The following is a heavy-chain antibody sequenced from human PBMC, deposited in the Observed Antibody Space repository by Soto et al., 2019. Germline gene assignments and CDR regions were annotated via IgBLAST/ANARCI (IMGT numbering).Heavy chain of an antibody. V-gene: IGHV3-7*01. J-gene: IGHJ4*02. CDR3: ARDVSGKLGHDS. CDR1: GFTFSSFW. CDR2: TKQDGSDK. D-gene: IGHD3-10*01. Sequence: VQLVESGGGVVQPGRSLRLSCAASGFTFSSFWMSWVRRAPGKGLEWVANTKQDGSDKNYVGSVKGRFTISRDNAKNSLYLQMNSLRVEDTAVYYCARDVSGKLGHDSWGQGTLVTVSS.